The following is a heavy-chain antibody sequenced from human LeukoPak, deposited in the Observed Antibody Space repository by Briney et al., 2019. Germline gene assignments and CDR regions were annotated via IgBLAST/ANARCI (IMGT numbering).Heavy chain of an antibody. V-gene: IGHV3-64D*06. J-gene: IGHJ4*02. D-gene: IGHD5-18*01. CDR2: IHHNGEIT. CDR1: GFTLFWHV. Sequence: PGGSLRLSCSASGFTLFWHVMHWVRQAPGKALEYVSFIHHNGEITSYADSVRGRFTVSRDNSKNTLFLELSSLRVDDTAVYYCARVTAYNTAPGYWGQGTLVTVSS. CDR3: ARVTAYNTAPGY.